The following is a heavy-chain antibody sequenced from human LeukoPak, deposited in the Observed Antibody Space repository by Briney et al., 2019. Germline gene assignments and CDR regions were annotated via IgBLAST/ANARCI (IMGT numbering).Heavy chain of an antibody. D-gene: IGHD3-10*01. J-gene: IGHJ5*02. V-gene: IGHV4-4*07. CDR1: GGSISSYY. CDR3: ARGFNIHGSGTGVHLLDR. CDR2: IYTSGST. Sequence: SETLSLTCTVSGGSISSYYWSWIRQPPGKGLEWIGRIYTSGSTNYNPSLKSRVTMSVDTSKNQFSLKLSSVTAADTAVYYCARGFNIHGSGTGVHLLDRWRQGTLVTVSS.